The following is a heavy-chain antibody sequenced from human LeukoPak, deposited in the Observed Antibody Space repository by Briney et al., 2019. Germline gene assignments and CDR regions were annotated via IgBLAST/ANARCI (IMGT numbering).Heavy chain of an antibody. J-gene: IGHJ4*02. CDR3: ARFVNFGVAANQALDY. Sequence: ASVKVSCKASGYTFSDYYIHWVRQAPGQGLEWMGWINPNSGVTKYEQRFQGRVTMTRDMSISTAYMEVSRLRSDDTAVYYCARFVNFGVAANQALDYWGQGTLVTVSS. CDR1: GYTFSDYY. D-gene: IGHD3-3*01. CDR2: INPNSGVT. V-gene: IGHV1-2*02.